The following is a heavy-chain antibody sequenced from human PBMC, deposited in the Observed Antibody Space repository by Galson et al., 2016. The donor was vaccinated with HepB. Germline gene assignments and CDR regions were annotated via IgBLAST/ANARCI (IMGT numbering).Heavy chain of an antibody. CDR2: IYSSGST. CDR3: ARDEEKWSPRWGYYYYYMDV. V-gene: IGHV3-53*01. J-gene: IGHJ6*03. Sequence: SLRLSCAASGFSVSNSYMTWVRQSPGKGLEWVSMIYSSGSTYYADSVKGRFTISRDNSKNTLYLQMNSLRVEDTAVYYCARDEEKWSPRWGYYYYYMDVWGKGTTVTVSS. CDR1: GFSVSNSY. D-gene: IGHD2-8*01.